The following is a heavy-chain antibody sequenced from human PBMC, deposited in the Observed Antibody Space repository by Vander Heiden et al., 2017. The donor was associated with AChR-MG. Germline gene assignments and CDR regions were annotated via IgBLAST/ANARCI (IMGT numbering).Heavy chain of an antibody. D-gene: IGHD2-21*02. CDR2: IWYEGSNN. CDR1: GFPFSSYG. Sequence: QVQLVASGGGLVQPGRSLRLSCAASGFPFSSYGMHWARKAAVKGLEWVAVIWYEGSNNYYADSVKGRFTISRDNSKNTLYLQMNSLRAEDTAVYYCAREGGDPGRGAFDIWGQGTMVTVSS. CDR3: AREGGDPGRGAFDI. V-gene: IGHV3-33*01. J-gene: IGHJ3*02.